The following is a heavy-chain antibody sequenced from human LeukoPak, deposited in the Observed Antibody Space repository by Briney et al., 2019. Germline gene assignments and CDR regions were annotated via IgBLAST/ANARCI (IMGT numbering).Heavy chain of an antibody. CDR1: GYTFTDYY. CDR2: VDPEDGET. D-gene: IGHD6-19*01. J-gene: IGHJ4*02. V-gene: IGHV1-69-2*01. CDR3: AILIVAGTHFDY. Sequence: ASVKVSCKVPGYTFTDYYMQWVQQAPGKGLEWMGLVDPEDGETIYAEKFQGRVTITADTSTDTAYMELSSLRSEDTAVYYCAILIVAGTHFDYWGQGTLVTVSS.